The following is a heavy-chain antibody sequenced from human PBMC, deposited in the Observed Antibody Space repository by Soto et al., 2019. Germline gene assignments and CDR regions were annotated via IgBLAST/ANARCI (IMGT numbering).Heavy chain of an antibody. CDR3: ARGGWLRLGYFDY. V-gene: IGHV4-34*01. CDR2: INHSGST. D-gene: IGHD5-12*01. Sequence: PSETLSLTCAVYGGSFSGYYWSWIRQPPGKGLEWIGEINHSGSTNYNPSLKSRVTISVDTSKNQFSLKLSSVTAADTAVYYCARGGWLRLGYFDYWGQGTLVTVSS. CDR1: GGSFSGYY. J-gene: IGHJ4*02.